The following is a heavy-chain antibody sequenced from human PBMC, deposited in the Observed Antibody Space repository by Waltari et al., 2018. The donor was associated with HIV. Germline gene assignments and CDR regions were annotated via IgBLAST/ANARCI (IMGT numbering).Heavy chain of an antibody. CDR3: ARGDAPVVHSPSDAFHF. CDR1: GGSISTYC. CDR2: IYYSGYS. V-gene: IGHV4-59*01. J-gene: IGHJ3*01. D-gene: IGHD2-21*01. Sequence: QVQLQESGPGLVKPSETLSLTCPVSGGSISTYCWHGIRQAPGNGLEWIGFIYYSGYSKYNPPLESRVALSVYTSQTLFSLTLNSVTTADTAIDYCARGDAPVVHSPSDAFHFWGQGTLVAVSS.